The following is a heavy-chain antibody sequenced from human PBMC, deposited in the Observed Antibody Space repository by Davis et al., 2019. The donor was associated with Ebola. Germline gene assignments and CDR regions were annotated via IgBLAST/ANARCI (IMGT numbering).Heavy chain of an antibody. CDR1: ENSFTSHW. J-gene: IGHJ4*02. V-gene: IGHV5-51*01. CDR3: ARGTNGYNPGGYFDS. Sequence: GESLKISCKDSENSFTSHWIGWVRQMPGKGLEWMGIIYTGDSDTRYSPSFQGQVTIPADKSISTAYLQWSSLKASDTAIYYCARGTNGYNPGGYFDSWGQGTLVTVSS. CDR2: IYTGDSDT. D-gene: IGHD5-24*01.